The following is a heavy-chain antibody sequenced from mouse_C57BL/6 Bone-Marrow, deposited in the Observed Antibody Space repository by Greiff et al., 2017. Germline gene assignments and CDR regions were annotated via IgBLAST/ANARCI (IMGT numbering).Heavy chain of an antibody. CDR2: IYPGSGST. D-gene: IGHD2-5*01. Sequence: QVQLQQPGAELVKPGASVKMSCKASGYTFTSYWITWVKQRPGQGLEWIGDIYPGSGSTNYNEKFKSKATLTVDTSSRTAYMPLSSLTSEDSAVYDWASPYYSNCGYFDVWGTGTTVTVSS. J-gene: IGHJ1*03. CDR3: ASPYYSNCGYFDV. V-gene: IGHV1-55*01. CDR1: GYTFTSYW.